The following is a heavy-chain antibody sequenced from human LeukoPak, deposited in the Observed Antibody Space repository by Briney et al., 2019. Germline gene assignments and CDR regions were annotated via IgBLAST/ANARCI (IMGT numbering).Heavy chain of an antibody. D-gene: IGHD2-21*01. J-gene: IGHJ4*02. Sequence: ASVKVSCKAYGYTFTDYYLHWVRRAPGQGLEWMGWINPNSGATSYAQKFQGRVTMTRDTSISTAYMELSRLRSDDTAVYYCARDLGVITNYWGQGTPVTVSS. CDR3: ARDLGVITNY. V-gene: IGHV1-2*02. CDR1: GYTFTDYY. CDR2: INPNSGAT.